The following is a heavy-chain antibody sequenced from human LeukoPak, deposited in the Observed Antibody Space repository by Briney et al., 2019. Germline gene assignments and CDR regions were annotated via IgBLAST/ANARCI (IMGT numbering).Heavy chain of an antibody. D-gene: IGHD1-26*01. CDR3: AREWGSYSRGGDY. CDR2: ISSSSSYI. V-gene: IGHV3-21*01. CDR1: GFTFSNYG. Sequence: GGTLRLSCAASGFTFSNYGMSWVRQAPGKGLEWVSSISSSSSYIYYADSVKGRFTISRDNAKNSLYLQMNSLRAEDTAVYYCAREWGSYSRGGDYWGQGTLVTVSS. J-gene: IGHJ4*02.